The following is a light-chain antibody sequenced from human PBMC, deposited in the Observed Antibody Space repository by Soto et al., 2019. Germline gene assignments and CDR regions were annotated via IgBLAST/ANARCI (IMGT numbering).Light chain of an antibody. CDR3: SSYTTSSTQV. CDR2: DVT. J-gene: IGLJ2*01. Sequence: QSVLTQPASISGSPGQSIAISCTGTSSDVGAYNYVSWYQQHPGKAPKLMIFDVTNRPSGVSTRFSGSKSGDTASLTISGLQAEDEADYYCSSYTTSSTQVFGGGTKLTVL. CDR1: SSDVGAYNY. V-gene: IGLV2-14*03.